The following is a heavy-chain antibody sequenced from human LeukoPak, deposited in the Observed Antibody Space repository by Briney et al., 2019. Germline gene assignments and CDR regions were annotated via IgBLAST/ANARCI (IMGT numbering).Heavy chain of an antibody. V-gene: IGHV4-59*01. CDR2: IYYSGST. J-gene: IGHJ6*02. D-gene: IGHD6-19*01. CDR1: GGSISSYY. Sequence: KSSETLSLTCTVSGGSISSYYWSWIRQPPGKGLEWIGYIYYSGSTNYNPSLKSRVTISVDTSKNQFSLKLSSVTAADTAVYYCARGWQGAVAGLYYYYGMDVWGQGTTVTVSS. CDR3: ARGWQGAVAGLYYYYGMDV.